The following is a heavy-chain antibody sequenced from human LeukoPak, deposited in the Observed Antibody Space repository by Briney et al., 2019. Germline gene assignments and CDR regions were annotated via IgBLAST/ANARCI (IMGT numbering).Heavy chain of an antibody. CDR1: GYTFTGYY. CDR3: ARDHWVTMVRGVIPLYGLDV. D-gene: IGHD3-10*01. Sequence: SCKASGYTFTGYYMHWVRQAPGKGLEWVAVISYDGSNKYYADSVKGRFTISRDKSKSTLYLQMISLRAEDTAVYYCARDHWVTMVRGVIPLYGLDVWGQGSTVTVSS. V-gene: IGHV3-30-3*01. CDR2: ISYDGSNK. J-gene: IGHJ6*02.